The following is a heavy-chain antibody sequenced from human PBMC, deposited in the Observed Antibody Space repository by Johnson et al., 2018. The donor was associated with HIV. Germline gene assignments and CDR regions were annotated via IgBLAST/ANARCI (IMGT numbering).Heavy chain of an antibody. CDR3: AREDPREFHGYGGDGFDI. CDR2: MNWNGDST. J-gene: IGHJ3*02. D-gene: IGHD3-16*01. V-gene: IGHV3-20*04. Sequence: MLLVESGGRVVRPGGSLRLSCAASGFTFDDYGMSWVRQAPGKGLEWVSGMNWNGDSTGYGDFVKGRFTISRDNAKNALYLQMNSLRAEDTALYYCAREDPREFHGYGGDGFDIWGQGTMVTVAS. CDR1: GFTFDDYG.